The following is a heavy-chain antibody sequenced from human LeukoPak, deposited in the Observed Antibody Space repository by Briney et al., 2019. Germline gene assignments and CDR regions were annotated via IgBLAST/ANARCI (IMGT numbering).Heavy chain of an antibody. CDR2: ISAYNGNT. J-gene: IGHJ4*02. CDR3: ARYTREQLAPDY. D-gene: IGHD6-13*01. V-gene: IGHV1-18*01. Sequence: ASVKVSCKASGYTFTIYGISWVRQAPGQGLEWMGWISAYNGNTNYAQKLQGRVTMTTDTSTSTAYMELRSLRSDDTAVYYCARYTREQLAPDYWGQGTLVTVSS. CDR1: GYTFTIYG.